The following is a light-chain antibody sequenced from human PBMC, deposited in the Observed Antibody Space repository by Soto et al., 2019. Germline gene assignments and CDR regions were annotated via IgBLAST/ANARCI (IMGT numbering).Light chain of an antibody. J-gene: IGKJ1*01. Sequence: DIQMTQSPSSVSASLGDRVTITCRASQGIRTWLAWYQQTAGKAPKLLIYTASRLQSGVPSRFSGSGSGTDFTLTISSLQPEDFATYYCLQTHSFPCTFGQGTKVEIK. V-gene: IGKV1-12*01. CDR1: QGIRTW. CDR2: TAS. CDR3: LQTHSFPCT.